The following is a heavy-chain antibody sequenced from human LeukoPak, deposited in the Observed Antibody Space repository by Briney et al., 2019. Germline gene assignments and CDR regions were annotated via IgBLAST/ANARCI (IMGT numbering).Heavy chain of an antibody. Sequence: GRSLRLSFAASGFTFTAYLIHWVRPAPGKGLEWVAVMSSDGNAMFYADSVKGRFTISRDNSKNTLYLQMNSLRAEDTAVYYCVRESEYYFDHSASFDYWGQGTLVTVSS. V-gene: IGHV3-30-3*01. J-gene: IGHJ4*02. CDR3: VRESEYYFDHSASFDY. CDR2: MSSDGNAM. D-gene: IGHD3-22*01. CDR1: GFTFTAYL.